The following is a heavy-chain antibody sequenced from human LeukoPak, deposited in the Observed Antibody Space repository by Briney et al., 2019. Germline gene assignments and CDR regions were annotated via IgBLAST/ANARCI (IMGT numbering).Heavy chain of an antibody. J-gene: IGHJ6*03. D-gene: IGHD4-23*01. V-gene: IGHV4-59*01. CDR1: GDSISSYY. Sequence: SETLSLTCTVSGDSISSYYWSWIRQPPGKGLEYIGHIYYNGDSNYKPSLKSRVTISVDTSKSQFSLQLRSVTTADTAVYYCARTKYGGHSIYYYYLDVWGKGTAVTVSS. CDR2: IYYNGDS. CDR3: ARTKYGGHSIYYYYLDV.